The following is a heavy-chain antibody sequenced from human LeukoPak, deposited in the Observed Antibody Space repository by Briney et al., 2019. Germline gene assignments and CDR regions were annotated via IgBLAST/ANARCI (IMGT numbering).Heavy chain of an antibody. CDR3: ARARVVVTATPSDY. Sequence: ASVKVSCKASGYTFTNYYMHWVRQAPGQGLEWMEIINPSGASTSYAQKFQGRVTMTRDTSTSTVYMELSSLRSEDTAVYYCARARVVVTATPSDYWGQGTLVTVSS. J-gene: IGHJ4*02. CDR2: INPSGAST. D-gene: IGHD2-21*02. V-gene: IGHV1-46*01. CDR1: GYTFTNYY.